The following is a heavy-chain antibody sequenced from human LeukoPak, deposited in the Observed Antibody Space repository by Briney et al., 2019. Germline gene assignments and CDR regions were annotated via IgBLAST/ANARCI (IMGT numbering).Heavy chain of an antibody. V-gene: IGHV3-30*18. CDR1: GFTFSKYG. J-gene: IGHJ4*02. CDR2: ISYDGSNK. D-gene: IGHD3-10*01. Sequence: GGSLRLSCAASGFTFSKYGMHWGRQAPGKGLEWVAVISYDGSNKYYADSVKGRITISRDNSKNTLYLQMNSLRAEDTAVYYCAKDRGFSFASGSSELDYWGQGTLVTVSS. CDR3: AKDRGFSFASGSSELDY.